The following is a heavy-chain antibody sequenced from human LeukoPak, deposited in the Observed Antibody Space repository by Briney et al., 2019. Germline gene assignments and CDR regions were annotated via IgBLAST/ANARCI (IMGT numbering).Heavy chain of an antibody. D-gene: IGHD6-13*01. Sequence: SVTVSCKASGYTFTSYDINWVRQATAQGLAWMGWMNHNSANTGYAQKFKGRVTMTRNTSISTAYMELSSLRSEDTAVYYCARGPPESSNSDYWGQGTLVTVSS. CDR2: MNHNSANT. J-gene: IGHJ4*02. CDR3: ARGPPESSNSDY. CDR1: GYTFTSYD. V-gene: IGHV1-8*01.